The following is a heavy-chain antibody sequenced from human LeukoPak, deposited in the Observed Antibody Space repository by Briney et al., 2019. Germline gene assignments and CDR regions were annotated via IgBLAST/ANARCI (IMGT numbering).Heavy chain of an antibody. Sequence: GGSLRLSCAASGFTFSSYSMNWVRQAPGKGLGWVSSISSSSSYIYYADSVKGRFTISRDNSKNSLYLQMNSLRAEDTAVYYCVRGGDNYGYVLLLWGQGTLVTVSS. D-gene: IGHD5-18*01. J-gene: IGHJ4*02. V-gene: IGHV3-21*01. CDR2: ISSSSSYI. CDR3: VRGGDNYGYVLLL. CDR1: GFTFSSYS.